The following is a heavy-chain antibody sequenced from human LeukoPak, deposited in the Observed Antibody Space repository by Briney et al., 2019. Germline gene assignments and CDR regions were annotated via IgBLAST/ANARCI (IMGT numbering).Heavy chain of an antibody. V-gene: IGHV1-69*13. CDR1: RCIFSSYA. D-gene: IGHD3-10*01. CDR3: ANTMVREVLDFLDI. Sequence: SPLKLSRKASRCIFSSYAISWMGPASGRGLEWGGGSFHIFGTANYAQKFEARVTITAHETTCTAYIELSSPRSEDTAVYYCANTMVREVLDFLDIWGQRTMPTVSS. CDR2: SFHIFGTA. J-gene: IGHJ3*02.